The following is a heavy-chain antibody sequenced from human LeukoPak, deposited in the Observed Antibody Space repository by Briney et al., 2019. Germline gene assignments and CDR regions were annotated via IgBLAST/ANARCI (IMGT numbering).Heavy chain of an antibody. V-gene: IGHV4-39*01. CDR1: GVSISSSNSY. CDR2: IYYSGNT. Sequence: PSETLSLACTVSGVSISSSNSYWGWIRQPPGKGLEWIGSIYYSGNTYYNASLKSQVSISIDTSKNQFSLRLTSVTAADTAVYYCARQTGSGLFILPGGQGTLVTVSS. D-gene: IGHD3/OR15-3a*01. CDR3: ARQTGSGLFILP. J-gene: IGHJ4*02.